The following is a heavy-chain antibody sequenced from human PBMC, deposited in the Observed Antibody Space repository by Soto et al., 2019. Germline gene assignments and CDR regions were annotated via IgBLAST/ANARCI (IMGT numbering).Heavy chain of an antibody. J-gene: IGHJ4*02. CDR3: ARGLGRFNY. V-gene: IGHV3-48*03. CDR1: GFTFNDFE. D-gene: IGHD3-16*01. CDR2: IDGSGATK. Sequence: EVQLLESGGGLVQPGGSLRLSCGVSGFTFNDFEMNWVRQAPGKGPEWLAYIDGSGATKKYADSVRGRFTISRDNPNNSLFMQMSSLRAADTAIYYCARGLGRFNYWGQGTMVSVSS.